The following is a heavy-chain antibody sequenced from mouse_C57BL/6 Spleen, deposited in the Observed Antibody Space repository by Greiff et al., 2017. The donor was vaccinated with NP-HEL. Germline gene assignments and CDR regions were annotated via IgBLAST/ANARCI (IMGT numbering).Heavy chain of an antibody. V-gene: IGHV1-5*01. CDR1: GYTFTSYW. CDR2: IYPGNSDT. CDR3: TRAEGLLLLFDY. J-gene: IGHJ2*01. D-gene: IGHD1-1*01. Sequence: VQLQQSGTVLARPGASVKMSCKTSGYTFTSYWMHWVKQRPGQGLEWIGAIYPGNSDTSYNQKFKGKAKLTAVTSASTAYMELSSLTNEDSAVYYCTRAEGLLLLFDYWGQGTTLTVSS.